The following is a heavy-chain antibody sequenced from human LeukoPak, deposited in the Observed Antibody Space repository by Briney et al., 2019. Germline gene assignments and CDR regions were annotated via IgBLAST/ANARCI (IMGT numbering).Heavy chain of an antibody. CDR3: AGNYDPRWAAGY. CDR1: GFAFSDYY. CDR2: IRYDGSNK. D-gene: IGHD3-3*01. Sequence: PGGSLRLSCAASGFAFSDYYMNWIRQAPGKGLEWVAFIRYDGSNKYYADSVKGRFTISRDNSKNTLYLQMNSLRAEDTAVYYCAGNYDPRWAAGYWGQGTLVTVSS. V-gene: IGHV3-30*02. J-gene: IGHJ4*02.